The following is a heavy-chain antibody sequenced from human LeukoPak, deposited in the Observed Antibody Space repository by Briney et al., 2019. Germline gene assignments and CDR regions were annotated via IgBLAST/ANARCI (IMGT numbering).Heavy chain of an antibody. Sequence: GGSLRLSCAASGFTFDDYGRSWVRQAPGKGLGWVSGRNGGRTGYADSVKGRFTISRDNAKSSPYLQMNSLRAEDTAVYYCAKDRYSDTSPNRYESEYWGHGTLVTVSS. D-gene: IGHD3-22*01. CDR1: GFTFDDYG. CDR3: AKDRYSDTSPNRYESEY. CDR2: RNGGRT. V-gene: IGHV3-20*04. J-gene: IGHJ4*01.